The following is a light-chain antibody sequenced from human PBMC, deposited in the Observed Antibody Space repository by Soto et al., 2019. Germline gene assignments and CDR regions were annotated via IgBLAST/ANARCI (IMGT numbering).Light chain of an antibody. V-gene: IGKV3-15*01. CDR1: QSVSSN. J-gene: IGKJ3*01. CDR2: GAS. CDR3: QQNNNWPPGT. Sequence: EIVMTQSPATLSVSPGERATLFCRADQSVSSNLAWYQQKPGQAPRILISGASTRATGIPARFSGTGYGTDFTLTISSLQSEDFAVNYCQQNNNWPPGTFGTGTKVDIK.